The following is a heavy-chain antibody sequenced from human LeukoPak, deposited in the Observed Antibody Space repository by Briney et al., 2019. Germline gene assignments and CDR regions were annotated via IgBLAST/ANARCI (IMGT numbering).Heavy chain of an antibody. CDR1: GGSISSYY. CDR3: ARGNPIVNSYGLSFDY. CDR2: IYNSGST. D-gene: IGHD5-18*01. Sequence: SETLSLTCTVSGGSISSYYWSWIRQSPGKGLEWIGYIYNSGSTYYNPSLKSRVTISVDTSRNQFSLNLRSVTAADTAVYYCARGNPIVNSYGLSFDYWGQGSLVTVSS. J-gene: IGHJ4*02. V-gene: IGHV4-59*01.